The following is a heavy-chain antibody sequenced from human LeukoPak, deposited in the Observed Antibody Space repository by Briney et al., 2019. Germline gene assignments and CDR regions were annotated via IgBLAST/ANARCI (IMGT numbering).Heavy chain of an antibody. Sequence: PGRSLRLSCAASGFTFSSYGMHWVRQAPGKGLEWVAVISYDGSNKYYADSVKGRFTISRDNSKNTLYLQMNSLRAEDTAVYYCAKGSWFDPWGQGTLVTVSS. V-gene: IGHV3-30*18. J-gene: IGHJ5*02. CDR3: AKGSWFDP. CDR2: ISYDGSNK. CDR1: GFTFSSYG.